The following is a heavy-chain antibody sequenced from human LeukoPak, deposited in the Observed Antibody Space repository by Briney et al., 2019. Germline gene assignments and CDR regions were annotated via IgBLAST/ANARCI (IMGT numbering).Heavy chain of an antibody. CDR3: AKDSAFYYIDV. CDR1: GFTFSSYG. CDR2: ISGSGGST. J-gene: IGHJ6*03. V-gene: IGHV3-23*01. D-gene: IGHD3-10*01. Sequence: GGSLRLSCAASGFTFSSYGMSWVRQAPEKGLEWVSAISGSGGSTYYADSVKGRFTISRDNSKNTLYLQMNSLKGDDTAVYYCAKDSAFYYIDVWGKGTTVIISS.